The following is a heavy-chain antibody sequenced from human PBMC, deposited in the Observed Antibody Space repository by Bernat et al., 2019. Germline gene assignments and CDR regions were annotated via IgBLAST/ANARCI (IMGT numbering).Heavy chain of an antibody. D-gene: IGHD6-25*01. V-gene: IGHV3-33*01. Sequence: QAQLVESGGGVVQPGRSLRLSCAASGFIFSDHGMHWVRQAPGKGLEWVAVIWYDGNNKYYADSVRGRFTISRDNSKNTLYLQMNILRAEDTAVYYCARGLRQADALDIWGQGTMVTVSS. CDR2: IWYDGNNK. CDR3: ARGLRQADALDI. CDR1: GFIFSDHG. J-gene: IGHJ3*02.